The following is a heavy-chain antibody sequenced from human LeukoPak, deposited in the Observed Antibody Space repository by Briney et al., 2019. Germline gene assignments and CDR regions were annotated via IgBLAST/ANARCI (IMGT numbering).Heavy chain of an antibody. D-gene: IGHD3-16*01. V-gene: IGHV4-38-2*01. CDR1: DNSLGKNYY. CDR3: ARYDSRGSASTRFDY. Sequence: EPLSFTCAVSDNSLGKNYYWGWIRQPPGKGLEWIGRIYGTGSTSYNPSLMNRATMSVDTSKNHFSLRLTSVTAADTAVYYCARYDSRGSASTRFDYWGQGILVTISS. J-gene: IGHJ4*02. CDR2: IYGTGST.